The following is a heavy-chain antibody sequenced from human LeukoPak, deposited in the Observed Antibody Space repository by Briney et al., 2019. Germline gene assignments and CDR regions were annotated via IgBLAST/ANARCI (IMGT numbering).Heavy chain of an antibody. CDR1: GGTFSSYA. V-gene: IGHV1-69*01. Sequence: SVKVSCKASGGTFSSYAISRVRQAPGQGLEWMGGIIPIFGTANYAQKFQGRVTITADESTSTAYMELSSLRSEDTAVYYCARDRNTYYYGSGSYYSFDYWGQGTLVTVSS. D-gene: IGHD3-10*01. CDR3: ARDRNTYYYGSGSYYSFDY. CDR2: IIPIFGTA. J-gene: IGHJ4*02.